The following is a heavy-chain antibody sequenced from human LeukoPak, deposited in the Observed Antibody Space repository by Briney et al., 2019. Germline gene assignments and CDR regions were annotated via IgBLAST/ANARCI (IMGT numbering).Heavy chain of an antibody. Sequence: GGSLRLSCAASGFTFSSYAMSWVRQAPGKGLEWVSAISGSGGSTYYADSVKGRFTISRDNSKNTLYLQMNSLRAEDTAVYYCAKGYSSVWIQLLWEYWGQGTLVTVSS. J-gene: IGHJ4*02. CDR1: GFTFSSYA. CDR3: AKGYSSVWIQLLWEY. CDR2: ISGSGGST. V-gene: IGHV3-23*01. D-gene: IGHD5-18*01.